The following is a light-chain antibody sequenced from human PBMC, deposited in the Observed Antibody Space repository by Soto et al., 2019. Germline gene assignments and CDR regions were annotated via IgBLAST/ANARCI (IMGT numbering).Light chain of an antibody. CDR2: LNSDGSH. CDR3: QTWGTGMWV. Sequence: QSVLTQSPSASASLGASVKLTCTLSSGHSSYAIAWHQQQPEKGPRYLMKLNSDGSHSKGDGIPDRFSGSSSGAERYLTISSLQSEDEADYYCQTWGTGMWVFRGGTKVTVL. J-gene: IGLJ3*02. V-gene: IGLV4-69*01. CDR1: SGHSSYA.